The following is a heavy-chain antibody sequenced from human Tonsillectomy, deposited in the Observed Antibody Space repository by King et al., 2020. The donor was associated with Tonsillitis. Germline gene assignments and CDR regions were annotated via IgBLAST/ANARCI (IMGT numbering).Heavy chain of an antibody. J-gene: IGHJ6*02. V-gene: IGHV3-30*18. CDR3: AKEQDHGDNVGGSGGMAV. D-gene: IGHD4-17*01. Sequence: VQLVESGGGVVQPGRSLRLSCAASGFTFSDYGIHWVRQAPGRGLEWVALISYDGSKKYYADSVKGRFTISRDNSKNTLYLQMSSLRAEDTAVYYCAKEQDHGDNVGGSGGMAVWGQGTTVT. CDR2: ISYDGSKK. CDR1: GFTFSDYG.